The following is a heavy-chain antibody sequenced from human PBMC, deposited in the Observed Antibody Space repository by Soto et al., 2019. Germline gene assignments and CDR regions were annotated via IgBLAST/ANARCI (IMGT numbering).Heavy chain of an antibody. D-gene: IGHD2-15*01. CDR1: GFTFSSYD. Sequence: GGSLRLSCAASGFTFSSYDMNWVRQAPGKGLEWVSGVSASGSITSYADSAKGRFTISRDNAKNTVFLQMTGLRAEDTAVYFCAKGDCSGGRCYRGFDYWGQGTLVTVAS. V-gene: IGHV3-23*01. J-gene: IGHJ4*02. CDR3: AKGDCSGGRCYRGFDY. CDR2: VSASGSIT.